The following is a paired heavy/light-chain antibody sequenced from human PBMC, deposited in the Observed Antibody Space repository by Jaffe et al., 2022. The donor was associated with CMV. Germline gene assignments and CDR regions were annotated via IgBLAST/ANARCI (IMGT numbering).Light chain of an antibody. J-gene: IGLJ1*01. CDR2: SNN. V-gene: IGLV1-44*01. CDR3: AAWDDSLKNV. Sequence: QSVLTQPPSASGTPGQRVTISCSGSSSNIGSNTVNWYQQLPGTAPKLLIYSNNQRPSGVPDRFSGSKSGTSASLAISGLQSEDEADYYCAAWDDSLKNVFGTGTKVTVL. CDR1: SSNIGSNT.
Heavy chain of an antibody. J-gene: IGHJ3*02. D-gene: IGHD2-21*02. V-gene: IGHV3-74*01. CDR3: ARLGRKAYCGGDCRYSNAFDI. CDR2: INSDGSST. CDR1: GFTFSSYW. Sequence: EVQLVESGGGLVQPGGSLRLSCAASGFTFSSYWMHWVRQAPGKGLVWVSRINSDGSSTSYADSVKGRFTISRDNAKNTLYLQMNSLRAEDTAVYYCARLGRKAYCGGDCRYSNAFDIWGQGTMVTVSS.